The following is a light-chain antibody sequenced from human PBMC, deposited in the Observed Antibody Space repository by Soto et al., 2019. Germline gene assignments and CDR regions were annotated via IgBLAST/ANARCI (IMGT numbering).Light chain of an antibody. CDR1: QGIAPY. V-gene: IGKV1-27*01. Sequence: DVQMTQSPSSLSASVGDRVTITCRASQGIAPYLAWFQQKPGKVPRLLIYATSTLQSGVPSRFSGSGSGTDFTLTISSLQPEDVATYYCQKYNSAPLTFGGATKLDIK. J-gene: IGKJ4*01. CDR3: QKYNSAPLT. CDR2: ATS.